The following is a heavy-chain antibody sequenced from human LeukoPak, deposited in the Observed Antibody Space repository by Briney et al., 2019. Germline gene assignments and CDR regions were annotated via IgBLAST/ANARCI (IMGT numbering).Heavy chain of an antibody. CDR1: GFTLSSYG. CDR3: VRGSGAYYDY. CDR2: IWYDGSNK. D-gene: IGHD1-26*01. Sequence: PGGSLRLSCAASGFTLSSYGIHWVRQAPGKGPEWVALIWYDGSNKYYADSVKGRFTISRDNSKNTLYLQMNSLRVEDTAMYHCVRGSGAYYDYWGQGTLVTVTS. J-gene: IGHJ4*02. V-gene: IGHV3-33*01.